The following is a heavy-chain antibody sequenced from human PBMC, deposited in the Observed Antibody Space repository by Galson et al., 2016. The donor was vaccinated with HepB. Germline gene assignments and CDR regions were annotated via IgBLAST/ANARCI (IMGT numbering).Heavy chain of an antibody. J-gene: IGHJ4*02. V-gene: IGHV1-46*01. CDR2: MNPNDGSA. Sequence: SVKVSCKASGYTFTSYYIYWVRQAPGQGLEWMGVMNPNDGSAIYAQKFKGGRVTLTRDTSTTTVYVRLSSLRSEDTAVYYCARVLSTVFDYWGQGALVTVSS. D-gene: IGHD4-11*01. CDR1: GYTFTSYY. CDR3: ARVLSTVFDY.